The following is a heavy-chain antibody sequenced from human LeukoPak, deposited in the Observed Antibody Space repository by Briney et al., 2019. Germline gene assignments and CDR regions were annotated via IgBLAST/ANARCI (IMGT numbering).Heavy chain of an antibody. D-gene: IGHD4-11*01. J-gene: IGHJ4*02. CDR2: ISSTSNTI. CDR1: GFTFSDYY. CDR3: ARGRRILGTVTPDY. Sequence: PGGSLRLSCATSGFTFSDYYMNWIRQAPGKGLEWISYISSTSNTIHYAGSVRGRFTVSRDNTKNSLYLQMNSLRADDTAVYYCARGRRILGTVTPDYWGQGTLVTVSS. V-gene: IGHV3-11*04.